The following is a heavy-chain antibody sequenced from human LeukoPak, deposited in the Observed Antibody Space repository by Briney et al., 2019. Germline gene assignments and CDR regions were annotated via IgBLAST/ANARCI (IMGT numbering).Heavy chain of an antibody. CDR2: IGSGSDPI. Sequence: GGSLRLSCAASGFAFSGYSMNWARQAPGKGLEWISYIGSGSDPIYYGDSVKGRFTVSRDNANNFLHLQVSSLRAEDTAVYYCARQTYPWAFDVWGQGTMVIVSS. V-gene: IGHV3-48*01. J-gene: IGHJ3*01. CDR3: ARQTYPWAFDV. CDR1: GFAFSGYS. D-gene: IGHD2-21*01.